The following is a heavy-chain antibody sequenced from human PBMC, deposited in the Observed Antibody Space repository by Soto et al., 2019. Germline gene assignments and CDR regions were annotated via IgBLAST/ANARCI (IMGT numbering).Heavy chain of an antibody. Sequence: SETLSLTCTVSGGSISSYYWSWIRQPPGKGLEWIGYIYYSGSTDYNPSLKSRVTISVDTSKNQFSLQLNSVTPEDTAVYYCARDTGGATHPNCGGDCYGVQYYYGMDVWGQGTTVTVSS. D-gene: IGHD2-21*02. J-gene: IGHJ6*02. CDR3: ARDTGGATHPNCGGDCYGVQYYYGMDV. CDR1: GGSISSYY. V-gene: IGHV4-59*12. CDR2: IYYSGST.